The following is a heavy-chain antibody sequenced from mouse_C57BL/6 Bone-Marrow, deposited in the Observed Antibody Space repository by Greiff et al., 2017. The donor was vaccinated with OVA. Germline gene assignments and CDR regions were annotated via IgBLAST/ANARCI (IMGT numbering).Heavy chain of an antibody. CDR2: IYPGSGST. CDR1: GYTFTSYW. CDR3: AREDYDYARFYAMDY. D-gene: IGHD2-4*01. Sequence: QVQLQQPGAELVKPGASVKMSCKASGYTFTSYWITWVKQRPGQGLEWIGDIYPGSGSTNYNEKFKSKATLTVDTSSSTAYMQLSSLTSEDSAVYDCAREDYDYARFYAMDYWGQGTSVTVSS. V-gene: IGHV1-55*01. J-gene: IGHJ4*01.